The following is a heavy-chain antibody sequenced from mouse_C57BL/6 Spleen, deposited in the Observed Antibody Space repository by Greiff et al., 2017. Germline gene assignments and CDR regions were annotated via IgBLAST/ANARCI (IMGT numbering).Heavy chain of an antibody. D-gene: IGHD3-2*02. Sequence: EVQLQQSGPELVKPGASVKISCKASGYSFTGYYMPWVKQSHGNILDWIGYIYPYNGVTSYNQKFKGKATLTVDTSSSTAYMELRILPSEDSAVYYCATAQAAMDYWGQGTSVTVSS. V-gene: IGHV1-31*01. J-gene: IGHJ4*01. CDR1: GYSFTGYY. CDR3: ATAQAAMDY. CDR2: IYPYNGVT.